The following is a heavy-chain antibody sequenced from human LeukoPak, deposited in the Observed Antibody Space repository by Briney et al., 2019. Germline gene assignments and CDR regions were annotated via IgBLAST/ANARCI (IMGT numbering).Heavy chain of an antibody. D-gene: IGHD1-26*01. CDR2: IYPGDSDT. V-gene: IGHV5-51*01. Sequence: PGGSLRLSCKGSGYRFTSYWIGWVRQMPGKGLEWMGIIYPGDSDTRYSPSFQGQVTISADKSINTAYLQWSSLKASDIAMYYCARFFGATSYFFDHWGQGTLVTVSS. J-gene: IGHJ4*02. CDR1: GYRFTSYW. CDR3: ARFFGATSYFFDH.